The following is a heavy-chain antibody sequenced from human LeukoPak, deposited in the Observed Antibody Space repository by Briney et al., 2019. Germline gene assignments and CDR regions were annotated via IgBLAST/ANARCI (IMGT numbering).Heavy chain of an antibody. V-gene: IGHV1-18*01. CDR2: ISAYNGNT. Sequence: ASVKVSCKASGYNSGSYGISWVRQAPGQGLEWIGWISAYNGNTNYVQKFQDRVTLTTDTSTTTVYMELTSLRSDDTAIYYCARDGVEDVRHSSRFYINYKYNGMDVWGQGTTVTVSS. CDR3: ARDGVEDVRHSSRFYINYKYNGMDV. J-gene: IGHJ6*02. CDR1: GYNSGSYG. D-gene: IGHD4-11*01.